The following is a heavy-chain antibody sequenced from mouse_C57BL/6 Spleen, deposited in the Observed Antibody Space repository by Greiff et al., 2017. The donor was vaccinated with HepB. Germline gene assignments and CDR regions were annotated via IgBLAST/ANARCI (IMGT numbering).Heavy chain of an antibody. CDR3: ARSGDGYPYWYFDV. J-gene: IGHJ1*03. D-gene: IGHD2-3*01. V-gene: IGHV1-69*01. CDR1: GYTFTSYW. CDR2: IDPSDSYT. Sequence: QVQLKQPGAELVMPGASVKLSCKASGYTFTSYWMHWVKQRPGQGLEWIGEIDPSDSYTNYNQKFKGKSTLTVDKSSSTAYMQLSSLTSEDSAVYYCARSGDGYPYWYFDVWGTGTTVTVSS.